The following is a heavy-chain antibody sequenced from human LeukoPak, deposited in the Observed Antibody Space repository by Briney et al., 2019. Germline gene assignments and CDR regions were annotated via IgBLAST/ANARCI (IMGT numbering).Heavy chain of an antibody. J-gene: IGHJ4*02. D-gene: IGHD3-22*01. CDR3: ERGVTFYSSDYYLHY. CDR2: VYHSAGS. Sequence: SETLSLTCADSDGSICAYSWSSIRQTPGKGLEWIGYVYHSAGSTYNPALRGRVTISMDTSENQFSLKMRSVSAADTAVYYCERGVTFYSSDYYLHYWGQGTQVTVSS. V-gene: IGHV4-59*01. CDR1: DGSICAYS.